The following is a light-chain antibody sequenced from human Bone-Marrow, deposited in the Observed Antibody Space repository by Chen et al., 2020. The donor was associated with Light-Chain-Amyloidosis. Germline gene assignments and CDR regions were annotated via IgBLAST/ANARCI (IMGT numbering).Light chain of an antibody. CDR2: RDT. Sequence: SYELTQPLSVSVSPGHTARITCTGDDLPTKYAYWYQQKPGPAPVLVIHRDTERPSGISERFSGSSSGTPATLTISGVQAEDEADYHCQSADSSGTYEVIFGGGTKLTVL. V-gene: IGLV3-25*03. CDR3: QSADSSGTYEVI. CDR1: DLPTKY. J-gene: IGLJ2*01.